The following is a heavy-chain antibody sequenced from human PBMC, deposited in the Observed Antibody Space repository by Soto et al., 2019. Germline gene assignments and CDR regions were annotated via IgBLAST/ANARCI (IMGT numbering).Heavy chain of an antibody. D-gene: IGHD1-1*01. J-gene: IGHJ6*02. V-gene: IGHV3-30*18. Sequence: QEQLVESGGGVVQPGRSLRLSCAVSGFTFSSYGMHWVRQAPVKGLEWVAFISYDGSEKYYADSVKGRFTISRDNSKNTLYLQTNSLRAEDTAVFYCAKAGGPTYNYYGVEVWGQATTVTVSS. CDR2: ISYDGSEK. CDR1: GFTFSSYG. CDR3: AKAGGPTYNYYGVEV.